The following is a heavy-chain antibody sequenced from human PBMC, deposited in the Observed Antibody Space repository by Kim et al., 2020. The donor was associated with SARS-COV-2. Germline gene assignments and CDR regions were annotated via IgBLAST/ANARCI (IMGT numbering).Heavy chain of an antibody. J-gene: IGHJ4*02. D-gene: IGHD1-26*01. CDR1: GGSINNDH. V-gene: IGHV4-59*01. CDR2: FSYSGTS. Sequence: SETLSLTCTVSGGSINNDHWSWIRQPPGKGLEWIGYFSYSGTSNYNPSLRSRVTISKDTSKIQFYLKLRSVTAADTAVYYCSSYFRGEGGRGFWGQGMLVTVSS. CDR3: SSYFRGEGGRGF.